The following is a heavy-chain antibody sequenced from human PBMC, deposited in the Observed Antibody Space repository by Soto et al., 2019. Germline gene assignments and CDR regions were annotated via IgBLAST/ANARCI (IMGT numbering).Heavy chain of an antibody. CDR3: ARMATFGSLTWLDP. D-gene: IGHD3-16*01. CDR1: GYSFTNND. Sequence: ASVKVSCKGSGYSFTNNDVSWVRQSNGKGLAWMGWMNPGIGDTRYAQEVQGRVTRTRDISIPTAYMGLSSLRSDHTAIYYCARMATFGSLTWLDPWVQGTLVTVSP. J-gene: IGHJ5*02. CDR2: MNPGIGDT. V-gene: IGHV1-8*01.